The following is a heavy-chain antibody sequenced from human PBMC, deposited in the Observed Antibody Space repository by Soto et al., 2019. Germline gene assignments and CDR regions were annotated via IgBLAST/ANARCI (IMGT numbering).Heavy chain of an antibody. J-gene: IGHJ6*02. CDR2: SIPIFGTA. Sequence: QVQLVQSGAEVKKPGSSVKVSCKASGGTFSAYSISWVRQAPGQGLEWMGGSIPIFGTANYAQKFQGRVTITADESTSTTYMELRSLRSEDTAVYYCATGRQHRKVSNYYGMDVWGQGTTVTVSS. V-gene: IGHV1-69*01. D-gene: IGHD6-13*01. CDR1: GGTFSAYS. CDR3: ATGRQHRKVSNYYGMDV.